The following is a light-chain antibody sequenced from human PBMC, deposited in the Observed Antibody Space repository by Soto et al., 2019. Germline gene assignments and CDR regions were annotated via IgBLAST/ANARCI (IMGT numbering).Light chain of an antibody. J-gene: IGKJ1*01. CDR2: DTS. CDR1: QSVSSK. V-gene: IGKV3-15*01. CDR3: QQYNNRPPYT. Sequence: EIVLTQSPATRSWSPGERGTVCCRASQSVSSKLAGSQQKPVQAPRLLIYDTSTKATGIPARFSGSGSGTEFTLTISSLQSEDFAVFYCQQYNNRPPYTFGQGTKVDIK.